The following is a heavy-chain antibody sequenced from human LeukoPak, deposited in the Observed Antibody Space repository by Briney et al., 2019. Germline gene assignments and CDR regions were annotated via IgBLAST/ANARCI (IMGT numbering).Heavy chain of an antibody. Sequence: GGSLRLSCVCSGFTISNYWMHWVRQAPGTGLVWVSRIHPDGSITTYADSVKGRFTISRDNAKNTLYLQMNSLRAEDTAVYYCAPQQTYSPYNWFDPWGQGTLVTVSS. D-gene: IGHD5-12*01. CDR3: APQQTYSPYNWFDP. J-gene: IGHJ5*02. CDR2: IHPDGSIT. V-gene: IGHV3-74*03. CDR1: GFTISNYW.